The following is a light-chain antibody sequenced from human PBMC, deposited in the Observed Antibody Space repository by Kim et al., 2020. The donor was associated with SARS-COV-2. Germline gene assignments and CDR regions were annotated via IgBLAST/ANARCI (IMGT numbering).Light chain of an antibody. CDR2: RND. CDR3: ATWDDNLSSVL. CDR1: SSNSGSNF. V-gene: IGLV1-47*01. Sequence: GQEGPDSCSGSSSNSGSNFVFWYQLIPGTAPKLLIFRNDQRPSGVPDRFSGSKSGTSASLAISGLRSDDEADYYCATWDDNLSSVLFGGGTQLTVL. J-gene: IGLJ2*01.